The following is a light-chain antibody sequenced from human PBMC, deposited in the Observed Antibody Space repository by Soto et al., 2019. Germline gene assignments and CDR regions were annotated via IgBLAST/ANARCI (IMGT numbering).Light chain of an antibody. Sequence: EIVLTQSPATLSLSPGERATLSCRASQSVRSYLAWYQQKPGQAPRLLIYDASNRATGIPARFSGSGSGTDFTLTISSLEPEDFAVYFCQQRSNRPPWTFGQGTKLEIK. J-gene: IGKJ2*02. CDR1: QSVRSY. V-gene: IGKV3-11*01. CDR3: QQRSNRPPWT. CDR2: DAS.